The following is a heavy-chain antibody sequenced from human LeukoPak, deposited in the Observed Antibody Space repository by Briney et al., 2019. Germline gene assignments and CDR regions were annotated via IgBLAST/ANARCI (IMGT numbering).Heavy chain of an antibody. D-gene: IGHD3-3*01. CDR2: ISSSSSYI. Sequence: GGSLRLSCAASGFTFSSYSMNWVRQAPGKGLEWVSSISSSSSYIYYADSVKGRFTIARDNAKNSLYLQMNSLRAEDTAVYYCARDYDFWSGYSHFDYWGQGTLVTVSS. V-gene: IGHV3-21*01. J-gene: IGHJ4*02. CDR3: ARDYDFWSGYSHFDY. CDR1: GFTFSSYS.